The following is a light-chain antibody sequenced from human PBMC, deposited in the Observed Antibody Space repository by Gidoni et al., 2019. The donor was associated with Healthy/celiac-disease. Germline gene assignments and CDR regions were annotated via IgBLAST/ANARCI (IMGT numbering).Light chain of an antibody. V-gene: IGKV3-20*01. CDR2: GAS. J-gene: IGKJ4*01. CDR1: QSVDRSY. CDR3: QQYGTSPPALT. Sequence: EIALTQSPGTLSLSPGERATLSCRASQSVDRSYLAWYQQKPGQAPRLLIYGASSRATGIPDRFSGSGSGTDFTLTISRLEPEDFAVYYCQQYGTSPPALTFGGGTKVEIK.